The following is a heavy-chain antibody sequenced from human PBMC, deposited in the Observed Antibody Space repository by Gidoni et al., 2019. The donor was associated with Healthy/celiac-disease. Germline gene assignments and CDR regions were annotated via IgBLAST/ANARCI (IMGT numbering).Heavy chain of an antibody. V-gene: IGHV4-38-2*01. CDR2: IYHSGST. CDR3: ARGPPDSSGYYARGTFDI. Sequence: QVQLQESGPGLVKPSATLSLTCAVSGYPISRGYYWGWIRQPPAKGLEWIGSIYHSGSTYYNPSLKSRVTISVDTSKNQFSLKLSSVTAADTAVYYCARGPPDSSGYYARGTFDIWGQGTMVTVSS. D-gene: IGHD3-22*01. CDR1: GYPISRGYY. J-gene: IGHJ3*02.